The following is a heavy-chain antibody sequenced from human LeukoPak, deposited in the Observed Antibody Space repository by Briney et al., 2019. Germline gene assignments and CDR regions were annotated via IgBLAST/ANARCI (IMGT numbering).Heavy chain of an antibody. CDR3: ARHYYDISGYYYPFGY. CDR2: ASGSGSDT. J-gene: IGHJ4*02. D-gene: IGHD3-22*01. V-gene: IGHV3-23*01. CDR1: GFTFTSYA. Sequence: GGSLRLSCAASGFTFTSYAMSWVRQAPGKGLEWVSAASGSGSDTYYADSVKGRFTISRDTPKNTVYLQMNSLRAEDTAVYYCARHYYDISGYYYPFGYWGQGTLVTASS.